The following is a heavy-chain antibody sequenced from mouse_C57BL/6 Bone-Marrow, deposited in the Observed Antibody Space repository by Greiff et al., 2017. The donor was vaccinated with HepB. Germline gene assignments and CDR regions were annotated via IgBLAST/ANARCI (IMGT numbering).Heavy chain of an antibody. D-gene: IGHD2-3*01. Sequence: QVQLQQPGAELVMPGASVKLSCKPSGYTFTSSWMHWVKQRPGQGLEWIGEIDPSDSYTNYNQKFKGNSTLTVDKSSSTAYMQLSSLTSEDSAVYYCARWLLRAMDYWGQGTSVTVSS. J-gene: IGHJ4*01. CDR1: GYTFTSSW. CDR3: ARWLLRAMDY. V-gene: IGHV1-69*01. CDR2: IDPSDSYT.